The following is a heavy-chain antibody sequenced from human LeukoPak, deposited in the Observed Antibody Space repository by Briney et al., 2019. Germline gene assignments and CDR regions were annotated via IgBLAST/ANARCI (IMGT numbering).Heavy chain of an antibody. CDR2: INPNSGGT. J-gene: IGHJ1*01. D-gene: IGHD3-22*01. CDR3: ARDGDYDSPHQT. CDR1: RYTFTTYY. Sequence: GASVKVSCEASRYTFTTYYMHWVRQAPGQGLEWMGWINPNSGGTNYAQKFQGRVTMTRDTSISTAYMELSRLRSDDTAVYYCARDGDYDSPHQTWGQGTLVTVSS. V-gene: IGHV1-2*02.